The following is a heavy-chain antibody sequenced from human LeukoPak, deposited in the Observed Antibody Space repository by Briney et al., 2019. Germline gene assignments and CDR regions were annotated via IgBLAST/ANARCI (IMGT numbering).Heavy chain of an antibody. CDR3: AGGRDGYNFLNRGEYYYFDY. CDR1: GGSISSGSYY. D-gene: IGHD5-24*01. CDR2: FYTSGST. J-gene: IGHJ4*02. Sequence: SQTLSLTCSVSGGSISSGSYYWSWIRQPAGKGLEWIGRFYTSGSTNYNPSLKSRVTISVDTSKNQFFLKLNSVTAADTAVYYCAGGRDGYNFLNRGEYYYFDYWGQGTLVTVSS. V-gene: IGHV4-61*02.